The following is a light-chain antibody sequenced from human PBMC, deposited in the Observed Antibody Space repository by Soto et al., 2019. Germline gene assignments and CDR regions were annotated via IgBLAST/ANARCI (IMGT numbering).Light chain of an antibody. Sequence: DIVLTQSPDSLAVSLGERATINCKSSQSILFSSNNKNYLTWYQQKPGQPPKPLIYLASTRESGVPDRFSGSGSGPDFTLTISSLQAEDVAVYYCQQYYSTPVTFGGGTKVEIK. J-gene: IGKJ4*01. CDR1: QSILFSSNNKNY. V-gene: IGKV4-1*01. CDR2: LAS. CDR3: QQYYSTPVT.